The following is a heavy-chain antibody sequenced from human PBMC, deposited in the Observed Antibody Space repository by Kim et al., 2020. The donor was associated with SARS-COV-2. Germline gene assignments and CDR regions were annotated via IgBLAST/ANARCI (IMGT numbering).Heavy chain of an antibody. Sequence: SVKGRFTISEDNSKNTLYLQMTGLRAEDTAVYYCAREYSSGWYLRGGLDYWGQGTLVTVSS. D-gene: IGHD6-19*01. CDR3: AREYSSGWYLRGGLDY. V-gene: IGHV3-30*07. J-gene: IGHJ4*02.